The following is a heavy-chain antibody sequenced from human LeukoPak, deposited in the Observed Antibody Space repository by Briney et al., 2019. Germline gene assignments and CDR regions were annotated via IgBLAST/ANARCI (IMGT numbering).Heavy chain of an antibody. CDR2: IYHSGST. CDR3: ASLGWSGRAGYYYYYMDV. J-gene: IGHJ6*03. Sequence: SETLSLTCTVSGYSISSGYYWGWIRQPPGKGLEWIGSIYHSGSTYYNPSLKSRVTISVDTCKNQFSLKLSSLTAADTAVYYCASLGWSGRAGYYYYYMDVWGKGTTVTVSS. D-gene: IGHD3-3*01. CDR1: GYSISSGYY. V-gene: IGHV4-38-2*02.